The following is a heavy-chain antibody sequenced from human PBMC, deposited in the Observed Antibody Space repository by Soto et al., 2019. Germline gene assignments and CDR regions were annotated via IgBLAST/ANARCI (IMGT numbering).Heavy chain of an antibody. J-gene: IGHJ4*02. CDR3: ARVPTGGYDWN. CDR2: INSDGTTT. V-gene: IGHV3-74*01. D-gene: IGHD5-12*01. Sequence: EVQLVESGGGLVQPGGSLRLSCPASGFTFTTYGMHWVRQAPGKGLMWVSRINSDGTTTNYADAVKGRFTISRDNAKNTVYLQTDSLRPEDTAVYYCARVPTGGYDWNWGQGTLVTVSS. CDR1: GFTFTTYG.